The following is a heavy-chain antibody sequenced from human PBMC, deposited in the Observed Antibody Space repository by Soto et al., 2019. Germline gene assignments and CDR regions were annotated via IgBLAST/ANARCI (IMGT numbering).Heavy chain of an antibody. V-gene: IGHV1-24*01. CDR2: FDSEDGET. CDR1: GYTLTELS. Sequence: ASVKVSCKVSGYTLTELSMHWVRQAPGKGLEWMGGFDSEDGETIYAQKFQGRVTMTEDTSTDTAYMELSSLRSEDTAVYYCATGDYSSSPSDYWGQGTLVTVSS. CDR3: ATGDYSSSPSDY. J-gene: IGHJ4*02. D-gene: IGHD6-13*01.